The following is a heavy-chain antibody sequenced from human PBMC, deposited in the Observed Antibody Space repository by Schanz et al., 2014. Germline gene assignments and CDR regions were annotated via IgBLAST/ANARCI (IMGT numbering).Heavy chain of an antibody. J-gene: IGHJ4*02. Sequence: QVQLVQSGAEVKKPGSSVKVSCKASGGTFSSDTFSWVRQAPGQGLEWMGRIIPILGIANYAQKFQGRVTITADRATSTAYMELSSLRSEDTAVYYCARGYGDSPTDFWGQGPLVTVSP. CDR2: IIPILGIA. V-gene: IGHV1-69*02. D-gene: IGHD4-17*01. CDR3: ARGYGDSPTDF. CDR1: GGTFSSDT.